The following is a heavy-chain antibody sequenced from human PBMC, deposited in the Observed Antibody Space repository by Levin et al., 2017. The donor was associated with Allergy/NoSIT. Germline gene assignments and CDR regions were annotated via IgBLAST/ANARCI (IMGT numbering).Heavy chain of an antibody. CDR2: IYYSGST. CDR1: GGSISSYY. D-gene: IGHD2-15*01. J-gene: IGHJ2*01. Sequence: GSLRLSCTVSGGSISSYYWSWIRQPPGKGLEWIGYIYYSGSTKYNPSLKSRVTISVDTSKNQFSLKLRSVTAADTAVYYCARDRGYCSGGSCYNWYFDLWGRGTLVTVSS. CDR3: ARDRGYCSGGSCYNWYFDL. V-gene: IGHV4-59*01.